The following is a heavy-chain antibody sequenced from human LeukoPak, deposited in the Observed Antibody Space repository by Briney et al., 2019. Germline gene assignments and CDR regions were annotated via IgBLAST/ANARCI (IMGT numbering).Heavy chain of an antibody. CDR2: INHSGST. D-gene: IGHD1-26*01. CDR1: GGSFSGYY. CDR3: ARSLVVGATYPYH. V-gene: IGHV4-34*01. J-gene: IGHJ5*02. Sequence: SETLSLTCAVYGGSFSGYYWSWIRQPPGKGLEWIGEINHSGSTNYNPSLRSRVTISVDTSKNQFSLKLSSVTAADTAVYYCARSLVVGATYPYHWGQGTLVTVSS.